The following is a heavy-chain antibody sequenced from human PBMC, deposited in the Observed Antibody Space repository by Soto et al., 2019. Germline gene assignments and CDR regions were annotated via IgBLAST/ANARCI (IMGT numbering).Heavy chain of an antibody. CDR2: IKQDGTEK. D-gene: IGHD5-18*01. CDR1: GFTFSRYW. CDR3: ARSDTPMITGMDSFDI. J-gene: IGHJ3*02. V-gene: IGHV3-7*01. Sequence: GGSLRLSCAASGFTFSRYWMNWVRQAPGKGLEWVANIKQDGTEKNYVDSVKGRFTISRDNARKSLYLQMDSLRAEDTAVYFCARSDTPMITGMDSFDIWGQGTMVTVSS.